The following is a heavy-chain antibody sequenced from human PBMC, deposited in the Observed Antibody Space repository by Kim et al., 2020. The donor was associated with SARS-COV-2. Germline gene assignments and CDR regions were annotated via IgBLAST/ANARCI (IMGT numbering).Heavy chain of an antibody. CDR3: ARYSSTWNRFDP. D-gene: IGHD6-13*01. J-gene: IGHJ5*02. Sequence: NHTPALTRRVTITVDTSKNQFSLKLSSVTAADTAVYYCARYSSTWNRFDPWGQGTLVTVSS. V-gene: IGHV4-4*09.